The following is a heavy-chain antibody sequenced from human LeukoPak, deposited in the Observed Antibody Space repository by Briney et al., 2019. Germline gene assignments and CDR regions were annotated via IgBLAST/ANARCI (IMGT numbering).Heavy chain of an antibody. D-gene: IGHD6-19*01. CDR2: IYYSGST. J-gene: IGHJ5*02. V-gene: IGHV4-59*01. CDR3: ARTIAVAARRTGNSWFDP. CDR1: GGSISSYY. Sequence: PSETLSLTCTVSGGSISSYYWSWIRQPPGKGLEWIGNIYYSGSTNYNPSLKSRVTISVDTSKNQFSLKLSSVTAADTAVYYCARTIAVAARRTGNSWFDPWGQGTLVTVSS.